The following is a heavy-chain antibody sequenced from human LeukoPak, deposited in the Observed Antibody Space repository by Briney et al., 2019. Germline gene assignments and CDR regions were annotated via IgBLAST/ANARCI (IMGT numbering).Heavy chain of an antibody. V-gene: IGHV3-30*04. D-gene: IGHD2-2*01. CDR2: ISHDGNDQ. J-gene: IGHJ3*01. Sequence: PGRSLRLSCAASGFTISTYEMHWVREAPGKGLEGVTVISHDGNDQYYGDSVKGRFTISRDNSKHALYLQMNSLRLEDTAVYYCARDRDCSRTSCFNAFDVWGQGTMAIVSS. CDR3: ARDRDCSRTSCFNAFDV. CDR1: GFTISTYE.